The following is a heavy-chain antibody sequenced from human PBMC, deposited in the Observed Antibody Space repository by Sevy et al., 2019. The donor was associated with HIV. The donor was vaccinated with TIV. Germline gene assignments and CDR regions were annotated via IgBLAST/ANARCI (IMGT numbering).Heavy chain of an antibody. CDR1: GFSFSIYW. J-gene: IGHJ4*01. D-gene: IGHD5-18*01. V-gene: IGHV3-7*01. CDR3: VREGLGGYSYSLDY. CDR2: MKQDGSEE. Sequence: GGSLRLSCAASGFSFSIYWMSWVRQAPGKGLEWVATMKQDGSEEDYVDSVKGRFTISRDNAKNSLFPQMNSLSAEDTAVYYCVREGLGGYSYSLDYWGHGTLVTVSS.